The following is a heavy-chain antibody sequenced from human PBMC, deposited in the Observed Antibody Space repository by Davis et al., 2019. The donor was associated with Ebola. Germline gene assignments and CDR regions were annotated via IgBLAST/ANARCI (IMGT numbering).Heavy chain of an antibody. V-gene: IGHV1-69*13. CDR2: IIPIFGTA. CDR3: AHDRGSVVY. J-gene: IGHJ4*02. CDR1: GYTFTSYD. Sequence: SVKVSCKASGYTFTSYDINWVRQAPGQGLEWMGGIIPIFGTANYAQKFQGRVTITADESTSTAYMELSSLRSEDTAVYYCAHDRGSVVYWGQGTLVTVSS. D-gene: IGHD2-15*01.